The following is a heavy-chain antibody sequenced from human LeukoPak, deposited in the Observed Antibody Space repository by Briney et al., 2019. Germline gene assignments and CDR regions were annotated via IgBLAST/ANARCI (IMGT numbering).Heavy chain of an antibody. J-gene: IGHJ4*02. V-gene: IGHV1-18*04. Sequence: ASVKVSCKASGYTFTSYGISWVRQAPGQGLEWMGWISAYNGNTNYAQKLQGRVTMTTDISTSTAYMELRSLRSDDTAVYYCAASHMVWGVFDYWGQGTLVTVSS. CDR1: GYTFTSYG. D-gene: IGHD3-10*01. CDR3: AASHMVWGVFDY. CDR2: ISAYNGNT.